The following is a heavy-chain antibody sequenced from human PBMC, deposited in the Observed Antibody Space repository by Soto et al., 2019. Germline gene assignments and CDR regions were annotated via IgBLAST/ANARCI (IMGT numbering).Heavy chain of an antibody. CDR2: ISGSGATT. CDR1: GFSFGGYA. CDR3: AKGSRGYTGYVFDY. J-gene: IGHJ4*02. Sequence: PGGSLRVSCATSGFSFGGYAMSWVRQAPGKGLDWVSSISGSGATTYYTNSVKGRFTISRDNSKNTVYLQMNSLRAEDTAVYYCAKGSRGYTGYVFDYWGQGALVTVSS. V-gene: IGHV3-23*01. D-gene: IGHD5-12*01.